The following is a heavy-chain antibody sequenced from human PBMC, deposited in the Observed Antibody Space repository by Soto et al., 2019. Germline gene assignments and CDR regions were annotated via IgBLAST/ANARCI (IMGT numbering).Heavy chain of an antibody. CDR3: ARWGSDPYFVVVPAANPDFDY. CDR2: ISSSGSTI. D-gene: IGHD2-2*01. J-gene: IGHJ4*02. Sequence: GGSLRLSCAASGFTFSDYYMSWIRQAPGKGLEWVSYISSSGSTIYYADSVKGRFTISRDNAKNSLYLQMNSLRAEDTAVYYCARWGSDPYFVVVPAANPDFDYWGQGTLVTVSS. CDR1: GFTFSDYY. V-gene: IGHV3-11*01.